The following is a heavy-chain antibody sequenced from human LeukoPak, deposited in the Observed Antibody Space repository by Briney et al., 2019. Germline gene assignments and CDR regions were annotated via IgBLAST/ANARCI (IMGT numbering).Heavy chain of an antibody. CDR3: ARPLYGDYEKYFHP. D-gene: IGHD4-17*01. J-gene: IGHJ1*01. CDR1: GFTFSSYA. V-gene: IGHV3-30-3*01. CDR2: ISYDGSNK. Sequence: PGRPLRLSCAASGFTFSSYAMHWARQAPGKGLEWGAVISYDGSNKYYADSVKGRLTISRDNSKNTLFLQMNSLRPEDTAVYYCARPLYGDYEKYFHPWGQGALVTVSS.